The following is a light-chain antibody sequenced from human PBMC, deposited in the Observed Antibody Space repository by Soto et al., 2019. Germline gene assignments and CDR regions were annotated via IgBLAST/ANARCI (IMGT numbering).Light chain of an antibody. CDR2: EVS. CDR3: NSYTGSSTYV. Sequence: QSALTQPPSVSGSPGQSVAISCTGTSSDVGSYNRVSWYQQHPGAAPKLMIYEVSHRPSGVPDRFSGSKSGNTASLTISGLQAEDEADYYCNSYTGSSTYVFGTGTKLTVL. CDR1: SSDVGSYNR. J-gene: IGLJ1*01. V-gene: IGLV2-18*02.